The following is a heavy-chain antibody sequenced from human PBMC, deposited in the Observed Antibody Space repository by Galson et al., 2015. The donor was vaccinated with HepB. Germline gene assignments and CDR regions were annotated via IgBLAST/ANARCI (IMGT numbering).Heavy chain of an antibody. CDR3: ARDCYDTVWGSYRYTYFDY. V-gene: IGHV3-30*04. Sequence: SLRLSCAASGFTFSHYAMHWVRQAPGKGLEWVAVISYDGRNKYYPDSVKGRFTISRDNSKNTLFLQMNGLRAEDTAVYYCARDCYDTVWGSYRYTYFDYWGQGTLATVSS. CDR1: GFTFSHYA. D-gene: IGHD3-16*02. J-gene: IGHJ4*02. CDR2: ISYDGRNK.